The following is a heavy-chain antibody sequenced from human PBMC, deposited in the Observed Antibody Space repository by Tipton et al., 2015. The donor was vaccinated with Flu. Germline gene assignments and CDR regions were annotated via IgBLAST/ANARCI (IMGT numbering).Heavy chain of an antibody. CDR3: ARVPDVFWNGEYLQF. CDR2: INPGGGFI. V-gene: IGHV1-46*01. Sequence: QVQLVQSGAEVRKPGASVKVSCKASGYSFTRYYIHWVRQAPGQGLEWIGTINPGGGFISYEQKLQGRVTLTKDTSTSTVYMEMNSLTSEDTAVYYCARVPDVFWNGEYLQFWGQGTLVTVSS. D-gene: IGHD1-1*01. J-gene: IGHJ1*01. CDR1: GYSFTRYY.